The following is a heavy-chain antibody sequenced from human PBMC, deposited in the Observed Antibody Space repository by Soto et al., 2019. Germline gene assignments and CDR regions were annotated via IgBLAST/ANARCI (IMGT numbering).Heavy chain of an antibody. J-gene: IGHJ4*02. D-gene: IGHD2-2*01. CDR3: ARGGGSTKVDY. Sequence: QVQLQESGPGSVKPSQTLSLTCTVSGGSITSSGYYWSWIRQHPGEGLEWIGFTSNSGSTSYNPSLKSRVTISVDTSSNQFSLNLKSVTAADTAVYYCARGGGSTKVDYWGQGTLVTVSP. CDR1: GGSITSSGYY. CDR2: TSNSGST. V-gene: IGHV4-31*03.